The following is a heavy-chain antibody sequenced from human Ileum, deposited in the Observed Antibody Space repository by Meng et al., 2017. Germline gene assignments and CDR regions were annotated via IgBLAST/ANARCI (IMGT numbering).Heavy chain of an antibody. V-gene: IGHV5-51*01. J-gene: IGHJ4*02. CDR3: ARKGKDSSNIYYFYY. Sequence: GESLKISCKGSGYSFTDYWIGWVRQMPGKGLEWMGIIYPSDSDTRYSPSFQGQVTISADKSITTAYLQWSSLKASDTAMYYCARKGKDSSNIYYFYYWGQGTLVTVSS. CDR2: IYPSDSDT. D-gene: IGHD2-21*01. CDR1: GYSFTDYW.